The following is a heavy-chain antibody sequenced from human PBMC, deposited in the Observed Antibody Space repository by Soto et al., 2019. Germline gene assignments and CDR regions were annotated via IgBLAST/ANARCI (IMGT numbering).Heavy chain of an antibody. CDR1: GGSISSSSYY. CDR3: ARLGEYSSSSGPTYYFDY. CDR2: IYYSGST. Sequence: SETLSLTCTVSGGSISSSSYYWGWIRQPPGKGLEWIGSIYYSGSTYYNPSLKSRVTISVDTSKNQFSLKLSSVTAADTAGYYCARLGEYSSSSGPTYYFDYWGQGTLVTVSS. J-gene: IGHJ4*02. V-gene: IGHV4-39*01. D-gene: IGHD6-6*01.